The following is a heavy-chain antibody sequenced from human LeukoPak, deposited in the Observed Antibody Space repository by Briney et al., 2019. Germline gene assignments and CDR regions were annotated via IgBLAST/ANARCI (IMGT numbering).Heavy chain of an antibody. CDR3: ARMGHIVVVPASMPEYFDY. CDR1: GVSISSGGYY. V-gene: IGHV4-31*03. CDR2: IYYSGST. D-gene: IGHD2-2*01. Sequence: MSSETLSLTCTVSGVSISSGGYYWSWLRQHPGKGLVGIGYIYYSGSTYYNPSLKSRVTISVDTSKSQFSLKLSSVTAADTAVYYCARMGHIVVVPASMPEYFDYWGQGTLVTVSS. J-gene: IGHJ4*02.